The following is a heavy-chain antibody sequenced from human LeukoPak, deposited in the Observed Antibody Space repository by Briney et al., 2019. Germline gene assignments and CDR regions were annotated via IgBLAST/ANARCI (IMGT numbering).Heavy chain of an antibody. CDR3: ARDEVDSSGYLKHFDY. CDR1: GYTFTSYY. V-gene: IGHV1-46*01. CDR2: INPSGGST. D-gene: IGHD3-22*01. J-gene: IGHJ4*02. Sequence: GASVNVSCKASGYTFTSYYMHWVRQPPGQGLEWMGIINPSGGSTSYAQKFQGRVTMTRDMSTSTVYMELSSLRSEDTAVYYCARDEVDSSGYLKHFDYWGQGTLVTVSS.